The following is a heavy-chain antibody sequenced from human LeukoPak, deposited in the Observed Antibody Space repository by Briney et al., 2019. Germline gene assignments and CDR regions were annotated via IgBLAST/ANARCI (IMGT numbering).Heavy chain of an antibody. Sequence: GESLKISCKVSGYTFANYWIGWARQMPGKGLEWVGIFYPAESRVRYGPSFRGQVTISVDKSISTAYLQWSSLKASDTAMYFCARHGDSYDSPYDYWGQGTLVTVSS. J-gene: IGHJ4*02. V-gene: IGHV5-51*01. CDR3: ARHGDSYDSPYDY. CDR1: GYTFANYW. CDR2: FYPAESRV. D-gene: IGHD5-12*01.